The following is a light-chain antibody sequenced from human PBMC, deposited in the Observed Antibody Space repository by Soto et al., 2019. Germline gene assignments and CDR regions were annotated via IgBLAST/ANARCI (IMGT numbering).Light chain of an antibody. CDR3: QDYGTSPPWT. J-gene: IGKJ1*01. Sequence: EVVLTQSPGALSLSPGEGATLSCRASQNIRGNDLAWYRQKRGQAPRLLIYGGSSRADGIPYRFSGRGYGTNLTLTFSRVEPEHYAVYYFQDYGTSPPWTFGQGTKVEIK. CDR2: GGS. V-gene: IGKV3-20*01. CDR1: QNIRGND.